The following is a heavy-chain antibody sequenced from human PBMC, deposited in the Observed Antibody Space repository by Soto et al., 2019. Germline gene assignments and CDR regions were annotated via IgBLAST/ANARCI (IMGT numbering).Heavy chain of an antibody. D-gene: IGHD3-22*01. CDR1: GFTFSSYA. V-gene: IGHV3-23*01. Sequence: GGSLRLSCAASGFTFSSYAMSWVRQAPGKGLEWVSAISGSGGSTYYADSVKGRFTISRDNSKNTLYLQMNSLRAKDTAVYYCAKDEDYDSSGLNWFDPWGQGTLVTVSS. J-gene: IGHJ5*02. CDR3: AKDEDYDSSGLNWFDP. CDR2: ISGSGGST.